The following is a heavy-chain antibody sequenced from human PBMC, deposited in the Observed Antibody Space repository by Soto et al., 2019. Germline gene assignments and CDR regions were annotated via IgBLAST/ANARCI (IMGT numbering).Heavy chain of an antibody. CDR1: GGSISSYC. Sequence: PSETLSLTCTISGGSISSYCWSWIRQPPGKGLERIGYIYYSGSTNYNPSLKSRVTISVDTSKNQFSLKLSSVTAADTAVYYCERLWGWSVDYPGQRTLVTGSA. V-gene: IGHV4-59*08. CDR2: IYYSGST. D-gene: IGHD3-16*01. CDR3: ERLWGWSVDY. J-gene: IGHJ4*02.